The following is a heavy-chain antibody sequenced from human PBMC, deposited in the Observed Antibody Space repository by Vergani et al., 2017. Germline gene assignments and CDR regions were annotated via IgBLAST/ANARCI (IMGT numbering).Heavy chain of an antibody. V-gene: IGHV4-30-4*08. J-gene: IGHJ3*02. CDR3: ARVRLGYYDSSGYYYEEGAFDI. CDR1: GGSISSGGYY. Sequence: QVQLQESGPGLVKPSQTLSLTCTVSGGSISSGGYYWSWIRQHTGKGLEWIGYIYYSGSTSYNPSLKGRVTISVDTSKNQFSLKLSSVTAADTAVYYCARVRLGYYDSSGYYYEEGAFDIWGQGTMVTVSS. D-gene: IGHD3-22*01. CDR2: IYYSGST.